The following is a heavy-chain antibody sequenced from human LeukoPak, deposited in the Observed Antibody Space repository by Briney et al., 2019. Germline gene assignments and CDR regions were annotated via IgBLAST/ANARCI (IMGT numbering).Heavy chain of an antibody. Sequence: ASVKVSCKASGYTFTGYYMHWVRQAPGQGLEWMGRINPNSGGPNYAQKFQGRVTMTRDTSISTAYMELSRLRSDDTAVYYCARAYDFWSGYSAGFDYWGQGTLVTVSS. CDR2: INPNSGGP. D-gene: IGHD3-3*01. CDR3: ARAYDFWSGYSAGFDY. V-gene: IGHV1-2*06. CDR1: GYTFTGYY. J-gene: IGHJ4*02.